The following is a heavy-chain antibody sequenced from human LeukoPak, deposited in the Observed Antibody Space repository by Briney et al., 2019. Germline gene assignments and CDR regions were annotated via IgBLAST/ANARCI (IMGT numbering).Heavy chain of an antibody. V-gene: IGHV1-8*01. D-gene: IGHD5-24*01. J-gene: IGHJ4*02. CDR3: ARGRGWLPQNDY. CDR2: MNPNSGNT. CDR1: GCTFTSYD. Sequence: ASVKVSCKASGCTFTSYDINWVRQATGQGLEWMGWMNPNSGNTGYAQKFQGRVTMTRNTSISTAYMELSSLRSEDTAVYYCARGRGWLPQNDYWGQGTLVTVSS.